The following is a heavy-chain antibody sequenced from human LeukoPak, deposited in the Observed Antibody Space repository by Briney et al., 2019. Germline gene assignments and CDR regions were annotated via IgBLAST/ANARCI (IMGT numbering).Heavy chain of an antibody. V-gene: IGHV1-69*13. CDR3: ASVGTVTSY. CDR2: IIPIFGTA. CDR1: GGTFSSYA. J-gene: IGHJ4*02. Sequence: ASVKVSCRASGGTFSSYAISWVGQAPGQGLEWMGGIIPIFGTANYAQKFQGRVTITADESTSTAYMELSSLRSEDTAVYYCASVGTVTSYWGQGTLVTVSS. D-gene: IGHD4-11*01.